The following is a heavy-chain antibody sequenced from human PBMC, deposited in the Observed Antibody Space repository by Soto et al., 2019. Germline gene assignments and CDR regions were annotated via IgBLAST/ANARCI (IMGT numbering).Heavy chain of an antibody. Sequence: ASVKVSFKASGYMFANYGISWVRQAPGQGLEWMGWISAYNGNTHYAQKFQDRVTMTTDTSTSTAYMELRSLRSDDTAVYYCARGVGRLDPWGQRTLVTVSS. CDR3: ARGVGRLDP. CDR2: ISAYNGNT. CDR1: GYMFANYG. V-gene: IGHV1-18*01. J-gene: IGHJ5*02.